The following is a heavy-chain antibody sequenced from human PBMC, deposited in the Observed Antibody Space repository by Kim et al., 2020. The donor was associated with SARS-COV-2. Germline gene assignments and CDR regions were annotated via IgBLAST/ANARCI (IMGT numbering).Heavy chain of an antibody. CDR3: ARGGNWDYTMDV. J-gene: IGHJ6*01. V-gene: IGHV1-2*06. D-gene: IGHD1-1*01. CDR1: GYSFTTHY. CDR2: ITPNSGDT. Sequence: ASVKVSCKASGYSFTTHYIHWVRQAPGHGLEWLGRITPNSGDTNYAQKFQDRVTMTRDTSISTANMELRRLTSDDTAVYYCARGGNWDYTMDVWGQGNT.